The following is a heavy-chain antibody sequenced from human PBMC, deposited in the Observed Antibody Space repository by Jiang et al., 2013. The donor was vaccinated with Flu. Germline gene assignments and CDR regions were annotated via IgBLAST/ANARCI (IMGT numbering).Heavy chain of an antibody. CDR1: GGSISSYY. CDR3: ARGGQWPPSNFDY. CDR2: IYYSGST. V-gene: IGHV4-59*13. D-gene: IGHD6-19*01. J-gene: IGHJ4*02. Sequence: LLKPSETLSLTCTVSGGSISSYYWSWIRQPPGKGLEWIGYIYYSGSTNYKPSLKSRVTISVDTSKNQFSLKLSSVTAADTAVYYCARGGQWPPSNFDYWGQGTLVTVSS.